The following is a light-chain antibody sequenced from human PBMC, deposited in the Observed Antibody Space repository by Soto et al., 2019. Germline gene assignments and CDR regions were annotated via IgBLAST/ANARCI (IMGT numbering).Light chain of an antibody. CDR1: QTVSIY. J-gene: IGKJ3*01. V-gene: IGKV1-17*01. Sequence: EIQMTHAPSYRSAPVAHTVTITFLASQTVSIYLGWYQQKPGKAHQRLIYTAYTLQSGVQSRFSGSGSGTEFTLTISSLQPEDFATYYCIQYNNYPLNFGTGHKVAIK. CDR2: TAY. CDR3: IQYNNYPLN.